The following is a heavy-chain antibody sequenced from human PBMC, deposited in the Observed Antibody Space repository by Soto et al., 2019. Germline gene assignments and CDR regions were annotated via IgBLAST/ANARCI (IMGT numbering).Heavy chain of an antibody. CDR2: INPNSGGT. J-gene: IGHJ1*01. CDR1: GYTFTGYY. D-gene: IGHD3-3*01. V-gene: IGHV1-2*04. Sequence: GASLKVSCKASGYTFTGYYMHWVRQAPGQGLEWMGWINPNSGGTNYAQKFQGWVTMTRDTSISTAYMELSRLRSDDTAVYYCAITIFGVVSLQHWGQSTLVTVSS. CDR3: AITIFGVVSLQH.